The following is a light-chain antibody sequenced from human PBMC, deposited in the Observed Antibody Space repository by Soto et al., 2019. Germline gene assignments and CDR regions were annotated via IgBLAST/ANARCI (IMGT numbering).Light chain of an antibody. CDR1: QGVTTN. J-gene: IGKJ5*01. CDR3: QQYNSWPFS. Sequence: EIVMTQSPASLSVSPGERVTLSCRAGQGVTTNFAWYQQKSGQSPRLLIYDASTRATGVPARFSGTGSGTDFTLTSSRLQSEDSVVYFCQQYNSWPFSFGQGTRLEIK. V-gene: IGKV3-15*01. CDR2: DAS.